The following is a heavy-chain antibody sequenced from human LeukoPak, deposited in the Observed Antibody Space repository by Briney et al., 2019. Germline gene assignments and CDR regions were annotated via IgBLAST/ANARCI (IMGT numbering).Heavy chain of an antibody. D-gene: IGHD5-24*01. CDR1: EFTFSSYW. CDR3: ARDSEMATQSGLYDAFDI. CDR2: IKQDGSEK. V-gene: IGHV3-7*01. Sequence: GGSLRLSCAASEFTFSSYWMSWVRQAPGKGLEWVANIKQDGSEKYYVDSVKGRITISRDNAKNSLYLQMNSLRAENTAVYYCARDSEMATQSGLYDAFDIWGQGTMVTVSS. J-gene: IGHJ3*02.